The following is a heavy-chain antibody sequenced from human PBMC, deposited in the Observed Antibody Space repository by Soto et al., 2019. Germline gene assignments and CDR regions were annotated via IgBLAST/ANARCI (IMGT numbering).Heavy chain of an antibody. CDR3: ARDLGRLRSSWFDP. D-gene: IGHD3-16*01. V-gene: IGHV1-18*04. Sequence: ASVKVSCKASGYTFTSYGISWVRQAPGQGLEWMGWISAYNGNTNYAQKLQGRVTMTTDTSTSTAYMELRSLRSDDTAVYYCARDLGRLRSSWFDPWRQGTLVTVSS. CDR1: GYTFTSYG. J-gene: IGHJ5*02. CDR2: ISAYNGNT.